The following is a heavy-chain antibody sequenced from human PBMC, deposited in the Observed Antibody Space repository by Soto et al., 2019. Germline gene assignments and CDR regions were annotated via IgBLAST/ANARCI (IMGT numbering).Heavy chain of an antibody. CDR1: GFSLTTRGVG. V-gene: IGHV2-5*02. D-gene: IGHD5-18*01. CDR3: AHRPRGYSYHFDY. J-gene: IGHJ4*02. CDR2: IYWDDDE. Sequence: QITLKESGPTLVKPTQTLTLTCTFSGFSLTTRGVGVGWIRQPPGKALEWLALIYWDDDEGYSPSLKSRLTITKDTSKNHVVLTMTIMDPVDTATYYCAHRPRGYSYHFDYWGQGNLVTVS.